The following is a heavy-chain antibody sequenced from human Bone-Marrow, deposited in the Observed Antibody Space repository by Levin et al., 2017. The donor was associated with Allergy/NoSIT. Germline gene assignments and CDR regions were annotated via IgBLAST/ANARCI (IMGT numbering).Heavy chain of an antibody. D-gene: IGHD3-3*01. CDR3: AKASIFGDDHPDYYVDA. CDR2: ISFDGSKK. J-gene: IGHJ6*03. Sequence: GESLKISCAASGFSFSNYGMHWVRQAPGKGLEWVAVISFDGSKKYYADSVKGRLTISRDDPKNTLYLQMNNLRAEDTALDYGAKASIFGDDHPDYYVDAWGKGTTVTVSS. CDR1: GFSFSNYG. V-gene: IGHV3-30*18.